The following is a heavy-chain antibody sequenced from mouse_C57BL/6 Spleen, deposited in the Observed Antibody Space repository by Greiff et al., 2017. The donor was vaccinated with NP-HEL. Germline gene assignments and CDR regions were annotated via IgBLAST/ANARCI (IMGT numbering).Heavy chain of an antibody. Sequence: QVQLQQPGAELVKPGASVKLSCKASGYTFTSYWMHWVKQRPGQGLEWIGMIHPNSGSTNYNEKFKSKATLTVDKSSSTAYMQLSSLTSEDSAVYYCARYYSNYEGYFDVWGTGTTVTVSS. J-gene: IGHJ1*03. CDR3: ARYYSNYEGYFDV. CDR2: IHPNSGST. CDR1: GYTFTSYW. D-gene: IGHD2-5*01. V-gene: IGHV1-64*01.